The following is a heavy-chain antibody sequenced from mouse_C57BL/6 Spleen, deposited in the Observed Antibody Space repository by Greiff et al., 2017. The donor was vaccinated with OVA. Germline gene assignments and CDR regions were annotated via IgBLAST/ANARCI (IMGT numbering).Heavy chain of an antibody. CDR3: ARDLYYYGSSYAMDY. CDR1: GFTFSDYG. V-gene: IGHV5-17*01. CDR2: ISSGSSTI. J-gene: IGHJ4*01. Sequence: EVMLVESGGGLVKPGGSLKLSCAASGFTFSDYGMHWVRQAPEKGLEWVAYISSGSSTIYYADTVKGRFTISRDNAKNTLFLQMTSLRSEDTAMYYCARDLYYYGSSYAMDYWGQGTSVTVSS. D-gene: IGHD1-1*01.